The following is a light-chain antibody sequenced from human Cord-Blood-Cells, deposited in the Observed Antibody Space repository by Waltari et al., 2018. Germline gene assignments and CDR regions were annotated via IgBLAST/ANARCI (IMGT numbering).Light chain of an antibody. V-gene: IGKV2-28*01. CDR1: QSLLHSNGYNY. J-gene: IGKJ2*03. CDR2: LGS. CDR3: MQALQTPYS. Sequence: DIVMTQSPLSLPVTPGEPASISCRSSQSLLHSNGYNYLDWYLQKPGQSPQLLIYLGSNRASGVPDRFSGSGSGTDFTLKISGVEAEDVGFYYCMQALQTPYSFGQGTKLEIK.